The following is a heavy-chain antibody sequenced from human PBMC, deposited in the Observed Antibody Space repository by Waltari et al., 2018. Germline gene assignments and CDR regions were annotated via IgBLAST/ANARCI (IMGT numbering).Heavy chain of an antibody. D-gene: IGHD2-15*01. V-gene: IGHV4-4*01. CDR1: W. J-gene: IGHJ4*02. CDR3: ARDRGRGIYLDS. Sequence: WWSWVRQSPGKGLEWIGQVQRSGRTNYNPSFASRITVSVDTSRNQFSLKVTSATAADTAVYFCARDRGRGIYLDSSGQGTLVTVS. CDR2: VQRSGRT.